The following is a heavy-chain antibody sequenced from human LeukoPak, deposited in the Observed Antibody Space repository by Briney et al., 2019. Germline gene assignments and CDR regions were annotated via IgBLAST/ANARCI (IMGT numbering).Heavy chain of an antibody. D-gene: IGHD2-15*01. Sequence: GGSLTLSCAASGFTFSAYGMHWVRLAPGKGLEWVAAIRYDGSKKYYKDSMKGRFTVSRDNSKNTLYLQMNSLGGEDTAIYYCAREDWGHCSGQTCLGVLDIWGQGTMVTVSP. CDR3: AREDWGHCSGQTCLGVLDI. V-gene: IGHV3-33*01. CDR2: IRYDGSKK. J-gene: IGHJ3*02. CDR1: GFTFSAYG.